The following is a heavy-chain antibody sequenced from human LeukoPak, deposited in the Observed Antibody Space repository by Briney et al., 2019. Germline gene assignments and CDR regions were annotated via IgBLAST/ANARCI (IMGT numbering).Heavy chain of an antibody. Sequence: PSETLSLTCTVSGYSISSGYYWGWIRPPPGKGLEWIANIYYSGSTYYNPSLKSRITISVDTSKNQFSLKLSSVTAADTAVYYCARYRQSPSDAFDIWGQGTMVTVSS. J-gene: IGHJ3*02. CDR2: IYYSGST. V-gene: IGHV4-38-2*02. CDR1: GYSISSGYY. CDR3: ARYRQSPSDAFDI. D-gene: IGHD3-16*02.